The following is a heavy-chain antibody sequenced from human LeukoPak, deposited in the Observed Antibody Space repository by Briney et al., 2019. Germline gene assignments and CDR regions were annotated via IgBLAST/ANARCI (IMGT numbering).Heavy chain of an antibody. D-gene: IGHD6-13*01. V-gene: IGHV3-21*01. CDR3: ASSLAAAGTGGWFDP. Sequence: GGSLRLSCAASGFTFSTYSMNWVRQAPGKGLEWVSSISSSSSYIYYADSEKGRFTISRDNAKNSLYLQMNSLRAEDTAVYYCASSLAAAGTGGWFDPWGQGTLVTVSS. CDR1: GFTFSTYS. J-gene: IGHJ5*02. CDR2: ISSSSSYI.